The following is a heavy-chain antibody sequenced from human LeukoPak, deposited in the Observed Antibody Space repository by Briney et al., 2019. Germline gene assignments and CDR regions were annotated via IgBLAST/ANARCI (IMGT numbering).Heavy chain of an antibody. V-gene: IGHV4-34*01. CDR3: ARIKATYCSSTSCYDPDY. J-gene: IGHJ4*02. CDR2: INHSGST. D-gene: IGHD2-2*01. CDR1: GGSFSGYY. Sequence: PSETLSLTCAVYGGSFSGYYWSWIRQPPGKGLEWIGEINHSGSTNYNPSLKSRVTISVDTSKNQFSLKLSSVTAADTAVYYCARIKATYCSSTSCYDPDYWGQGTLVTLSS.